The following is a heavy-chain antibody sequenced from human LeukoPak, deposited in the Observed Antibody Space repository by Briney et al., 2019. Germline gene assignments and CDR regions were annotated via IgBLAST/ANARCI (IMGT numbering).Heavy chain of an antibody. Sequence: GGSLRLSCAASGFTFSSYEMNWVRQAPGKGLEWVSYISSSGSTIYYADSVKGRFTISRDNAKNSLYLQMNSLRAEDTAVYYCATHYDILTGYYRNDYWGQGTLVTVSS. CDR3: ATHYDILTGYYRNDY. J-gene: IGHJ4*02. CDR1: GFTFSSYE. CDR2: ISSSGSTI. D-gene: IGHD3-9*01. V-gene: IGHV3-48*03.